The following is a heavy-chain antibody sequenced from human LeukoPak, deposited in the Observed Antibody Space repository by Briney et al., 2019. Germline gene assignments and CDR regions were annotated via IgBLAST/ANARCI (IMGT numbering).Heavy chain of an antibody. CDR1: GYTFTGHF. D-gene: IGHD4-11*01. CDR3: AREYSASEH. V-gene: IGHV1-2*02. J-gene: IGHJ1*01. Sequence: GASVKVSCRASGYTFTGHFLHWVRQAPGQGLEWMAWIDPNNGDTHYAQNFQGRITVTRDTSISTVYMELSRLTSDDTAVYYYAREYSASEHWGQGTLVTVSS. CDR2: IDPNNGDT.